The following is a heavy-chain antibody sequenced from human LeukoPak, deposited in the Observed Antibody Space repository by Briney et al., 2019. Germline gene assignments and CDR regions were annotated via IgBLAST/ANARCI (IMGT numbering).Heavy chain of an antibody. CDR2: ISGSGGST. CDR1: GFTFSSYA. J-gene: IGHJ4*02. CDR3: AKDLVSDLGY. V-gene: IGHV3-23*01. Sequence: PGGSLRLSCAASGFTFSSYAMSWDRQAPGKGLEWVSAISGSGGSTYYADSVKGRFTISRDNSKNTLYLQVNSLRAEDTAVYYCAKDLVSDLGYWGQGTLVTVSS. D-gene: IGHD1-26*01.